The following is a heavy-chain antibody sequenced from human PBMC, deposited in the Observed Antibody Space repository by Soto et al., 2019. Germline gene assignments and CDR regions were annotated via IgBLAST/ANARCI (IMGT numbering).Heavy chain of an antibody. Sequence: QVQLVESGGGVVQPGRSLRLSCAASGFTFSNYTMHWVRQAPGKGLEWVALISYDEIDKYYADAVKGRFTIARDNSKNTLYLQMGSLRAEYTAVYYCAGRSGSPDYRGQGTMVTVS. CDR3: AGRSGSPDY. CDR2: ISYDEIDK. J-gene: IGHJ4*02. CDR1: GFTFSNYT. V-gene: IGHV3-30*04. D-gene: IGHD3-10*01.